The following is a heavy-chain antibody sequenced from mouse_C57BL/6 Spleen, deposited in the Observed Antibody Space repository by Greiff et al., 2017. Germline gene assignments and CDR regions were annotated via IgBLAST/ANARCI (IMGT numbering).Heavy chain of an antibody. Sequence: VQLQQSGPELVKPGASVKISCKASGYAFSSSWMNWVKQRPGKGLEWIGRIYPGDGDTNYNGKFKGKATLTADKSSSTAYMQLSSLTSEYSAVYCCARGGYYVMDYWGQGTSVTVSS. V-gene: IGHV1-82*01. J-gene: IGHJ4*01. CDR2: IYPGDGDT. CDR1: GYAFSSSW. CDR3: ARGGYYVMDY.